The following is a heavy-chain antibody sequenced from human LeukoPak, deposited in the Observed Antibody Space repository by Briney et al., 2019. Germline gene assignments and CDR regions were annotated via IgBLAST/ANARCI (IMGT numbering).Heavy chain of an antibody. D-gene: IGHD5-12*01. J-gene: IGHJ6*02. CDR2: ISAYNGNT. CDR3: ARDNGYLVATPLGYYYGMDV. CDR1: GGTFSSYA. Sequence: ASVKVSCKASGGTFSSYAISWVRQAPGQGLEWMGWISAYNGNTNYAQKLQGRVTMTTDTSTSTAYMELRSLRSDDTAVYYCARDNGYLVATPLGYYYGMDVWGQGTTVTVSS. V-gene: IGHV1-18*01.